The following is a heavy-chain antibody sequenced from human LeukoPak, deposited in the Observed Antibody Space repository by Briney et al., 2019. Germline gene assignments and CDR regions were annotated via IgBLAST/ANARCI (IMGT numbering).Heavy chain of an antibody. Sequence: GGSLRLSCAASGFTFSSYAMSWVRQAPGKGLEWVSAISGSGGSTYYADSVKGRFTIIRDNSKNTVFLQMNSLRADDTAIYYCAKDQGGFYYGSGTFPFYYSFDLWGRGTLVTVSS. V-gene: IGHV3-23*01. J-gene: IGHJ2*01. CDR3: AKDQGGFYYGSGTFPFYYSFDL. CDR1: GFTFSSYA. CDR2: ISGSGGST. D-gene: IGHD3-10*01.